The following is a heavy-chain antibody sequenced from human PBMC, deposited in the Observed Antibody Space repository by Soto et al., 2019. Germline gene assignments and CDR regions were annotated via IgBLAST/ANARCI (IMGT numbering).Heavy chain of an antibody. Sequence: QGQLLQSGGGVVPPGRSLRISCEASGFSVNNHGIKWVRQVPGKGLEWTAIIWDDGVTKIYIESVKGRFSISSDGSSNTLYLQLESLRADDTDVYYCARGRLRCPQRYLDYWRQGTLVTVSP. J-gene: IGHJ4*02. V-gene: IGHV3-33*01. CDR3: ARGRLRCPQRYLDY. D-gene: IGHD1-1*01. CDR1: GFSVNNHG. CDR2: IWDDGVTK.